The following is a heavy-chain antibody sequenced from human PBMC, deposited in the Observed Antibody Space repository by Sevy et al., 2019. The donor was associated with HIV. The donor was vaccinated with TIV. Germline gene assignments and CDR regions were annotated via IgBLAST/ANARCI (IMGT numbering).Heavy chain of an antibody. CDR1: GFTFSSYA. CDR2: ISGSGGST. D-gene: IGHD6-13*01. Sequence: GGSLRLSCAASGFTFSSYAMSWVRQAPGKGLEWVSAISGSGGSTYYADSVKGRFTISRDNSKNTLYLQMNSLRAEDTAVYYFAKGVDSSIWYLGVYWGQGTLVTVSS. CDR3: AKGVDSSIWYLGVY. J-gene: IGHJ4*02. V-gene: IGHV3-23*01.